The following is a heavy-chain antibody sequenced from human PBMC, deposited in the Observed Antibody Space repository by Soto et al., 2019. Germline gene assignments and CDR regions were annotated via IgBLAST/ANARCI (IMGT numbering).Heavy chain of an antibody. V-gene: IGHV1-8*01. D-gene: IGHD5-18*01. CDR2: MNPNSGNT. Sequence: ASVKVSCKASGYTFTSYYINWVRQATGQGLEWMGWMNPNSGNTGYAQKFQGRVTMTRNTSISTAYMELSSLRSEDTAVYYCARGLGQLWSSYYYYGMDVWGQGTTVTVSS. J-gene: IGHJ6*02. CDR3: ARGLGQLWSSYYYYGMDV. CDR1: GYTFTSYY.